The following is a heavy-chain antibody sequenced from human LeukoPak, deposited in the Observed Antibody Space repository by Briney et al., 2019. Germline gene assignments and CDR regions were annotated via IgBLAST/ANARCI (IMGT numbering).Heavy chain of an antibody. V-gene: IGHV1-69*04. CDR2: IIPILGIA. Sequence: SVKVSCKASGGTFSSYAISWVRQAPGQGLEWMGRIIPILGIANYAQKFQGRVTITADKSTSTAYMELSSLRSEDTAVYYCASDLGRDGYASPDYWGQGTLVTVSS. CDR1: GGTFSSYA. CDR3: ASDLGRDGYASPDY. D-gene: IGHD5-24*01. J-gene: IGHJ4*02.